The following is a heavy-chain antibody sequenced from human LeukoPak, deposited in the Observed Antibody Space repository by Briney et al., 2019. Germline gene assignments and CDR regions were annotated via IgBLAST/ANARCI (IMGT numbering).Heavy chain of an antibody. V-gene: IGHV4-4*08. CDR1: GGSMFSYY. CDR3: ARRAYYDSSGYHPTSGYFDL. CDR2: IYSSGIT. Sequence: SETLSLTCTVSGGSMFSYYWDWIRQPPGKGLEWIGYIYSSGITNYSPSLRSRGTFSVAPSRNQFSLRLTSVTAADTAIYYCARRAYYDSSGYHPTSGYFDLWGRGTLVTVSS. J-gene: IGHJ2*01. D-gene: IGHD3-22*01.